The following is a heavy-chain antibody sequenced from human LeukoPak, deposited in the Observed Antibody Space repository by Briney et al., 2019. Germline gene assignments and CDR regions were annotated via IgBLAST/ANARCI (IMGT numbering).Heavy chain of an antibody. V-gene: IGHV3-73*01. CDR3: TTPPHGYNNKYAFDI. CDR2: IRSKANSYAT. J-gene: IGHJ3*02. D-gene: IGHD5-24*01. Sequence: GGSLRLSCAASGFTFSGSAMHWVRQASGKGLELVGRIRSKANSYATAYAASVKGRFTISRDDSKNTAYLQMNSLKTEDTAVYYCTTPPHGYNNKYAFDIWGQGTMVTVSS. CDR1: GFTFSGSA.